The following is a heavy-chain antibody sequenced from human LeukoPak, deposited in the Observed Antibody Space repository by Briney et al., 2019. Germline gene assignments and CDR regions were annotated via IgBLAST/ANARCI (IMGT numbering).Heavy chain of an antibody. CDR2: INPNSGGT. D-gene: IGHD6-19*01. J-gene: IGHJ1*01. CDR1: GYTFTGYY. Sequence: ASVKVSCKASGYTFTGYYMHWVRQAPGQGLEWMGWINPNSGGTNYAQKFQGRVTMTRDTSTSTAYMELSRLRSDDTAVYYCARTYSSSFLPFAVAGTEYFQHWGQGTLVTVSS. V-gene: IGHV1-2*02. CDR3: ARTYSSSFLPFAVAGTEYFQH.